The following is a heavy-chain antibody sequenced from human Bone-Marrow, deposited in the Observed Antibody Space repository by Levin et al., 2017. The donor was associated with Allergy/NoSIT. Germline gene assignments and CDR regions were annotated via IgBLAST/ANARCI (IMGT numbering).Heavy chain of an antibody. CDR2: INHSGST. D-gene: IGHD2-8*02. V-gene: IGHV4-34*01. J-gene: IGHJ1*01. CDR3: ARASIFSPGYFQH. CDR1: GASFTPYY. Sequence: SSETLSLTCAVSGASFTPYYWSWIRQPPGKGLEWIGEINHSGSTNYNPSLKSRVTISVDTPKNQFSLKMTSVTAADTAVYYCARASIFSPGYFQHWGQGPPVSVSS.